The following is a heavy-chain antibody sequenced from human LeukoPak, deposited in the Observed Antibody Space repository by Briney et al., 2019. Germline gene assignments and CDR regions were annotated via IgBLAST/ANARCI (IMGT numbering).Heavy chain of an antibody. J-gene: IGHJ3*02. D-gene: IGHD6-19*01. CDR2: IDSDGSDT. V-gene: IGHV3-74*01. CDR3: AKGGQWLPQSHAFDI. Sequence: GGSLRLSCAASGFTFSSSWMYWVRQAPGKGLVWVSRIDSDGSDTTYADSVRGRFTISRDNAKNTLYLQMNSLRAEDTAVYYCAKGGQWLPQSHAFDIWGQGTMVTVSS. CDR1: GFTFSSSW.